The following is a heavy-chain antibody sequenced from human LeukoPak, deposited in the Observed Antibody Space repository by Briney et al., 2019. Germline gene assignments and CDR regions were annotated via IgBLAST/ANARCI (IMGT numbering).Heavy chain of an antibody. CDR2: IGFSVNTI. D-gene: IGHD1-26*01. Sequence: PRGSLTLSCAASGFTFSTYSMNWVCQAPRKGLEWVSYIGFSVNTIYNADPVKGRSTLSRANTKKSLYLQINSLIDEDTALYYFARDSEWAFDYWGQGALVTVSS. CDR3: ARDSEWAFDY. J-gene: IGHJ4*01. V-gene: IGHV3-48*02. CDR1: GFTFSTYS.